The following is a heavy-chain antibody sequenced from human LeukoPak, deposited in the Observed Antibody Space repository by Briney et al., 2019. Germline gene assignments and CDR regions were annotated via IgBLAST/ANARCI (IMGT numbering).Heavy chain of an antibody. D-gene: IGHD3-22*01. V-gene: IGHV1-69*13. J-gene: IGHJ4*02. CDR1: GGTFSIYA. Sequence: ASVKVSCKASGGTFSIYAISWVRQAPGQGLEWMVGIIPIFGTANYAQKFQGRVTITADESTSTAYMELSSLRSEDTAVYYCARRFLGYYDSSGYWPFDYWGQGTLVTVSS. CDR3: ARRFLGYYDSSGYWPFDY. CDR2: IIPIFGTA.